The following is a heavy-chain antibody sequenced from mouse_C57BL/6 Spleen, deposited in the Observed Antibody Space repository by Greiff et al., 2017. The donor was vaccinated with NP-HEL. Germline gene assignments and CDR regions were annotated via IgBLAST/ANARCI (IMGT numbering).Heavy chain of an antibody. V-gene: IGHV1-62-2*01. Sequence: QVQLQQSGAELVKPGASVKLSCKASGYTFTEYTIHWVKQRSGQGLEWIGWFYPGSGSIKYNEKFKDKATLTADKSSSTVYMELSRLTSEDSAVYFWARHEGAPDSSGYVNYFDYWGQGTTLTVSS. CDR1: GYTFTEYT. J-gene: IGHJ2*01. CDR3: ARHEGAPDSSGYVNYFDY. D-gene: IGHD3-2*02. CDR2: FYPGSGSI.